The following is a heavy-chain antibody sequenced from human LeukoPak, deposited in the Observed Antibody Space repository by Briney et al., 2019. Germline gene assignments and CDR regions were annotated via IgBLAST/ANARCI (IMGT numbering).Heavy chain of an antibody. CDR1: GGTFSSYA. D-gene: IGHD3-9*01. CDR2: IIPIFGTA. CDR3: ARDAPLYYDILTGYLVYNWFDP. Sequence: ASVKVSCKASGGTFSSYAISWVRQAPGQGLEWMGGIIPIFGTANYAQKFQGRVTITADESTSTAYMELRSLRSDDTAVYYCARDAPLYYDILTGYLVYNWFDPWGQGTLVTVSS. J-gene: IGHJ5*02. V-gene: IGHV1-69*13.